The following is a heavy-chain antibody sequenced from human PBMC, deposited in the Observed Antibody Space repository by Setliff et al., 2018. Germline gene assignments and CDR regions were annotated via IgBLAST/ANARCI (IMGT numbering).Heavy chain of an antibody. J-gene: IGHJ4*02. CDR3: ARGPPDFVVVPAAAKFDY. Sequence: ASVKVSCKASGYTFTSYYMHWVRQAPGQGLEWMGIIYPSGGSISYAQKFQGRVTMTRDTSTSTVYVELSSLRSDDTAVYYCARGPPDFVVVPAAAKFDYWGQGTLVTVSS. CDR1: GYTFTSYY. V-gene: IGHV1-46*01. D-gene: IGHD2-2*01. CDR2: IYPSGGSI.